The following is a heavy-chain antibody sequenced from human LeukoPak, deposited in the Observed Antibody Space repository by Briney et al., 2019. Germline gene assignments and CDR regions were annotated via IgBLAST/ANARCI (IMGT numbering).Heavy chain of an antibody. CDR1: GDIVSSNSVA. CDR3: ARGEYISGSSFDY. Sequence: SQTLSLTCAISGDIVSSNSVAWHWIRQSPSRGLEWLGRTYYRSNWNNDYAVSVKSRITITPDTSKNQFALQLNSVTPEDTAVYYCARGEYISGSSFDYWGQGTLVTVSS. J-gene: IGHJ4*02. V-gene: IGHV6-1*01. CDR2: TYYRSNWNN. D-gene: IGHD3-10*01.